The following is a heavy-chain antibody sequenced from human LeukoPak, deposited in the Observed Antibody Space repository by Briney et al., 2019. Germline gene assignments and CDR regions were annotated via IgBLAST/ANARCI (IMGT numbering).Heavy chain of an antibody. V-gene: IGHV3-30-3*01. D-gene: IGHD6-13*01. CDR3: AELSSELDDAFDI. CDR1: GFTFSSYS. J-gene: IGHJ3*02. CDR2: ISYDGNNK. Sequence: GGSLRLSCSASGFTFSSYSMHWVRQAPGKGLEWVAVISYDGNNKYDADSVKGRFTISRDNSKNTLYLQMNSLRADDTAVYYCAELSSELDDAFDIWGQGTMVTVSS.